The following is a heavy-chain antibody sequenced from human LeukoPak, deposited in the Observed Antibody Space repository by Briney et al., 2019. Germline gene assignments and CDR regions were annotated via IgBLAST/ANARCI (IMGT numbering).Heavy chain of an antibody. D-gene: IGHD6-19*01. V-gene: IGHV1-2*02. Sequence: GASVKVSCKASGYTSTGYYMHWVRQAPGQGLEWMGWINPNSGGTNYAQKFQGRVTMTRDTSISTAYMELSRLRSDDTAVYYCARVPRAVAGTGFDYWGQGTLVTVSS. CDR3: ARVPRAVAGTGFDY. CDR1: GYTSTGYY. J-gene: IGHJ4*02. CDR2: INPNSGGT.